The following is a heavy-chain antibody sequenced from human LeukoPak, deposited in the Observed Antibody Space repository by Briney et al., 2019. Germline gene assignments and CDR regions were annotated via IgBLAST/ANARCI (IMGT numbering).Heavy chain of an antibody. V-gene: IGHV1-8*01. CDR2: MNPNSGNT. Sequence: ASVKVSCKASGYTFTSYDINWVRQATGQGLEWMGWMNPNSGNTGYAQKFQGRVTMTRNTSISTAYMELSSLRSEDTAVYYCARDVDTAMGKFDYWGQGTLVTVSS. J-gene: IGHJ4*02. CDR1: GYTFTSYD. D-gene: IGHD5-18*01. CDR3: ARDVDTAMGKFDY.